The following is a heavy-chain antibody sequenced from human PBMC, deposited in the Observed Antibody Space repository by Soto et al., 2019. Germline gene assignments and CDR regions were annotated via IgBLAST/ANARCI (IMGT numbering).Heavy chain of an antibody. D-gene: IGHD4-17*01. CDR2: ISSSSSYT. CDR3: ARDRDYGGNSRYNWFDP. J-gene: IGHJ5*02. CDR1: GFTFSDYY. V-gene: IGHV3-11*06. Sequence: GVLRLSCAASGFTFSDYYMSWIRQAPGKGLEWVSYISSSSSYTNYADSVKGRFTISRDNAKNSLYLQMNSLRAEDTAVYYCARDRDYGGNSRYNWFDPWGQGTLVTVSS.